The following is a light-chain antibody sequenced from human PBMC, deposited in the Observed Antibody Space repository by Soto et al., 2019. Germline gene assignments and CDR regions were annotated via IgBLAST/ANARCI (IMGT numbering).Light chain of an antibody. CDR1: QSAISN. V-gene: IGKV3-15*01. CDR2: DAS. J-gene: IGKJ4*01. Sequence: EIVMTQSPATLSVSPGERGTLSCRASQSAISNLAWYQQKPGQTPRLLIYDASTRATDIPARFSGSGSGTDFTLTISSLLSEDFAVYYCHQYYKWPLTFGGGTKVDIK. CDR3: HQYYKWPLT.